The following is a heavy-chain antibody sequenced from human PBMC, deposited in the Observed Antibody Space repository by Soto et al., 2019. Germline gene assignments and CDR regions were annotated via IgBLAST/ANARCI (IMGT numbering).Heavy chain of an antibody. V-gene: IGHV4-59*08. CDR2: VDYSGGT. CDR1: GGSISDYY. CDR3: ARHRFGDPFDS. D-gene: IGHD4-17*01. J-gene: IGHJ4*02. Sequence: PSETLSLTCTVSGGSISDYYCSWIRQPPGKGLEWIGYVDYSGGTNYNPSLKSRVTISVDTSKNQFSLKLTSVTAADAAVYYCARHRFGDPFDSCGQGTLVTVSS.